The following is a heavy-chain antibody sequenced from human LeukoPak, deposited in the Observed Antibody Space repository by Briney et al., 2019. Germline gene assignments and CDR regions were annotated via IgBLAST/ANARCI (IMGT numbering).Heavy chain of an antibody. Sequence: SEILSLTCTVSGGSISSYYWSWIRQPPGKGLEWIGYIYYSGSTNYNPSLKSRVTISVDTSKNQFSLKLSSVTAADTAVYYCARHLYGDYRFDYWGQGTLVTVSS. CDR1: GGSISSYY. D-gene: IGHD4-17*01. CDR2: IYYSGST. CDR3: ARHLYGDYRFDY. V-gene: IGHV4-59*08. J-gene: IGHJ4*02.